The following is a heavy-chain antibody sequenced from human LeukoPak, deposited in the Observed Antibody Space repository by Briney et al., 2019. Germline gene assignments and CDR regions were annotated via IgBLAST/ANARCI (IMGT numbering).Heavy chain of an antibody. D-gene: IGHD3-3*01. Sequence: PSQTLSLTCTVSGDSISSGAYYWNWVRHHPGKGLEWIGLIAYSGSSFYNPSLLSRVDISLDMSKNQFSLKLTSVTAADRAIFFCARDVPIQRGNDPHDPGGQGIQVIVSS. V-gene: IGHV4-31*03. CDR2: IAYSGSS. CDR1: GDSISSGAYY. CDR3: ARDVPIQRGNDPHDP. J-gene: IGHJ5*02.